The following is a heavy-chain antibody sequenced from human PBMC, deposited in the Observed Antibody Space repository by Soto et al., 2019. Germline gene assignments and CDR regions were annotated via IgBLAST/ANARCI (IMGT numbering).Heavy chain of an antibody. J-gene: IGHJ3*02. V-gene: IGHV1-69*02. Sequence: SVKVSCKAAGGTFSSYTISWVRQAPGQGLEWMGRIIPILGIANYAQKFQGRVTITADKSTSTAYMVLSSLRSEDTAVYYCAHPDAFDIWGQGTMVTVSS. CDR1: GGTFSSYT. CDR2: IIPILGIA. CDR3: AHPDAFDI.